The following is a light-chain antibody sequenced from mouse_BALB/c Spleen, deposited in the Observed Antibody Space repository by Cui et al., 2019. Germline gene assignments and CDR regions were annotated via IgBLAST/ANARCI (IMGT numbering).Light chain of an antibody. V-gene: IGKV9-124*01. CDR3: LQYASYPWT. J-gene: IGKJ1*01. CDR1: QEICGY. CDR2: AAS. Sequence: DIQMHQSPSSLSASLGERVSLTCRASQEICGYVSWVQQKPDGTIKRLIYAASTLDSGVPKRFSGSRSGSDYSLTISSLESEDFADYYCLQYASYPWTFGGGTKLEIK.